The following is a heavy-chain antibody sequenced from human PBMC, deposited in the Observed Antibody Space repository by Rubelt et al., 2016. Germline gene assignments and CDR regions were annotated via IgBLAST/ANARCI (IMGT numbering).Heavy chain of an antibody. CDR3: AREPQYYFDA. J-gene: IGHJ4*02. CDR2: ISAYNGNT. CDR1: GFTFTNYG. V-gene: IGHV1-18*01. Sequence: QVQLVQSGTEVKKPGASVKVSCKASGFTFTNYGFSWVRQAPGQGLEWMGWISAYNGNTKYAQKLQGRVTMTTDTSTSPVYMELRSLRSDDTAVYYCAREPQYYFDAWGQGTLVTVSS.